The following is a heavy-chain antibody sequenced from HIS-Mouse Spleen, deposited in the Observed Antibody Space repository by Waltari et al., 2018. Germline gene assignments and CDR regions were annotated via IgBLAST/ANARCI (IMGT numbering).Heavy chain of an antibody. CDR2: INPNSGGT. CDR3: ARDYYGSGSYYYYYGMDV. CDR1: GYTFIGYY. V-gene: IGHV1-2*02. D-gene: IGHD3-10*01. J-gene: IGHJ6*02. Sequence: QVQLVQSGAEVKKPGASVKVSCKASGYTFIGYYMHWVRQAPGQGLEWMGWINPNSGGTNYAQKFQGRVTMTRDTSISTAYMELSRLRSDDTAVYYCARDYYGSGSYYYYYGMDVWGQGTMVTVSS.